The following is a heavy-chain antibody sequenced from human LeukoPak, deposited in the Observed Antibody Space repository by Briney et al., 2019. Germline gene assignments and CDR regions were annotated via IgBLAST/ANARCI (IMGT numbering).Heavy chain of an antibody. CDR2: IYHSGST. J-gene: IGHJ4*02. D-gene: IGHD6-19*01. V-gene: IGHV4-30-2*01. Sequence: PSETLSLTCTVSGGSISSGGYYWSWIRQPPGKGLEWIGYIYHSGSTYYNPSLKSRVTISVDRSKNQFSLKLSSVTAADTAVYYCARDLFGSGWHGDYFDYWGQGTLVTVSS. CDR1: GGSISSGGYY. CDR3: ARDLFGSGWHGDYFDY.